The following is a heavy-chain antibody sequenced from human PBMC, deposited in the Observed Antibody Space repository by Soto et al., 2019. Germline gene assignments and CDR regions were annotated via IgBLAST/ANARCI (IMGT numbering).Heavy chain of an antibody. CDR3: ARDSKLEPTTFDY. J-gene: IGHJ4*02. CDR1: GGTFSSYA. D-gene: IGHD1-1*01. V-gene: IGHV1-69*06. Sequence: GASVKVSCKASGGTFSSYAISWVRQAPGQGLEWMGGIIPIFGTANYAQKFQGRVTITADKSTSTAYMELSSLRSEDTAVYYCARDSKLEPTTFDYWGQGTLVTVSS. CDR2: IIPIFGTA.